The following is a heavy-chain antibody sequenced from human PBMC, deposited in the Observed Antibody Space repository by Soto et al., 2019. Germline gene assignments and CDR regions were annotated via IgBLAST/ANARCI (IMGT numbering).Heavy chain of an antibody. CDR1: GYTFTGYY. Sequence: QVQLVQSGAEVKKPGASVKVSCKASGYTFTGYYMHWVRQAPGQGLEWMGWINPNSGGTNYAQKFQGWVTMTRDTSISTAYMELSRLRSDDTAVYYCARSGYSYGYHFRGYYFDYWGQGTLVTVSS. CDR3: ARSGYSYGYHFRGYYFDY. J-gene: IGHJ4*02. CDR2: INPNSGGT. V-gene: IGHV1-2*04. D-gene: IGHD5-18*01.